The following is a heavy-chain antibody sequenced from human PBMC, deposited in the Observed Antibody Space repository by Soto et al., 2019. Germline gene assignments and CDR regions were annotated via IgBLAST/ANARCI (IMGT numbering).Heavy chain of an antibody. CDR2: IYYSGST. V-gene: IGHV4-59*01. CDR1: GGSISSYY. CDR3: ARHHTTARSRSAVDI. J-gene: IGHJ3*02. D-gene: IGHD4-17*01. Sequence: QVQLQESGPGLVKPSETLSLTCTVSGGSISSYYWSWIRQPPGKGLEWIGYIYYSGSTNYNPSLNSRVTISVDTSKNQLSLKLSSVTAADTAVYYCARHHTTARSRSAVDIWGQGTMVTVSS.